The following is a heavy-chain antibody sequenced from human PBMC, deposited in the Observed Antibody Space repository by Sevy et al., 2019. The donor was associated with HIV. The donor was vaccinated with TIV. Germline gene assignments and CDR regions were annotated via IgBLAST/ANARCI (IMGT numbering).Heavy chain of an antibody. D-gene: IGHD4-17*01. Sequence: GGSLRLSCVASGFSFNKYAMHWVRQAPGKGLEWIGFISYDGRKKDYADSVKGRVTISRDDSKNTLYLQLDSLRGEDTAVYYCARDPDIGDYVLVFDYWGQGTLVTVSS. J-gene: IGHJ4*02. V-gene: IGHV3-30*04. CDR3: ARDPDIGDYVLVFDY. CDR1: GFSFNKYA. CDR2: ISYDGRKK.